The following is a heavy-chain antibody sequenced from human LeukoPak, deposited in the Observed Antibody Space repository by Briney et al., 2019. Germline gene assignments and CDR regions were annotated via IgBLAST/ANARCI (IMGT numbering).Heavy chain of an antibody. CDR3: ARQPYCDP. V-gene: IGHV4-39*01. CDR1: GGSISSSSYY. D-gene: IGHD1-26*01. J-gene: IGHJ5*02. Sequence: SETLSLTCTVSGGSISSSSYYWVWIRQPPGKGLEWIGSICHSGSTYYKPSLKSRVTISVDTSKNQFSLKLSSVTAADTAVYYCARQPYCDPWGQGILVTVSS. CDR2: ICHSGST.